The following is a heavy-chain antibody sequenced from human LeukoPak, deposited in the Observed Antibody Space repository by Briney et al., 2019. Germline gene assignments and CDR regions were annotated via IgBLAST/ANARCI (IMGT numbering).Heavy chain of an antibody. V-gene: IGHV4-39*07. D-gene: IGHD4-23*01. J-gene: IGHJ3*02. CDR2: IYYSGGT. Sequence: SETLSLTCTVSGGSISSSSYYWGWIRQPPGKGLEWIGSIYYSGGTYYNPSLKSRVTISVDTSKNQVSLKLSSVTAADTAVYYCASLTGGDDAFDIWGQGTMVTVSS. CDR1: GGSISSSSYY. CDR3: ASLTGGDDAFDI.